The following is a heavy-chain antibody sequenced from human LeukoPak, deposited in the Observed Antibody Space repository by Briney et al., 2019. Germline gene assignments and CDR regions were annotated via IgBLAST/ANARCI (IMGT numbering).Heavy chain of an antibody. V-gene: IGHV4-34*01. CDR2: INHSGSI. J-gene: IGHJ6*04. Sequence: SETLSLTCAVYGGSFSGYYWSWIRQPPGKGLEWIGEINHSGSINYNPSLKSRVTVSIDTSKNQFSLKLSSLTAADTAIYFCARHGLGRGVYITRQYNYYMDVWGTGTTVTVSS. D-gene: IGHD3-10*01. CDR1: GGSFSGYY. CDR3: ARHGLGRGVYITRQYNYYMDV.